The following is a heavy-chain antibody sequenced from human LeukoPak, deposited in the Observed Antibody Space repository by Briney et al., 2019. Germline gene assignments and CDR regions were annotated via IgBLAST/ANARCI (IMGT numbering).Heavy chain of an antibody. D-gene: IGHD2-15*01. Sequence: ASVKVSCKASGYTFTSYGISWVRQAPGQGVEWMGWISAYNGNTNYAQKLQGRVTMTTDTSTSTAYMELRSLRSDDTAVYYCARGPIVVVVAATNYFDYWGQGTLVTVSS. CDR2: ISAYNGNT. CDR1: GYTFTSYG. J-gene: IGHJ4*02. V-gene: IGHV1-18*01. CDR3: ARGPIVVVVAATNYFDY.